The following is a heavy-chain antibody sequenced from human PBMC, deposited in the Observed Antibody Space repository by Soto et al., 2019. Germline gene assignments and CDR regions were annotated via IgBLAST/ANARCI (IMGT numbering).Heavy chain of an antibody. CDR3: ARSDTAFGNYYYYYYMDV. CDR2: IYYSGST. D-gene: IGHD3-10*01. Sequence: SETLSLTCTVSGGSISSYYWSWIRQPPGKGLEWIGYIYYSGSTNYNPSLKSRVTISVDTSKNQFSLKLSSVTAADTAVYYCARSDTAFGNYYYYYYMDVWGKGTTVTVSS. J-gene: IGHJ6*03. V-gene: IGHV4-59*01. CDR1: GGSISSYY.